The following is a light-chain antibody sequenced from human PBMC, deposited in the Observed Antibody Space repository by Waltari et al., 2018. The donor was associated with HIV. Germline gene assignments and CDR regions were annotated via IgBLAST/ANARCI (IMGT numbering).Light chain of an antibody. Sequence: SYELTQPPSVSVSPGQTARITCSGDALPKKYASWYQQKPGQAPVVVIYKDNERPSGIPERFSGSSSGTTATLTISGVQAEDEADYYCQSADSSGTYVVFGGGTKLTVL. CDR2: KDN. J-gene: IGLJ2*01. CDR1: ALPKKY. V-gene: IGLV3-25*03. CDR3: QSADSSGTYVV.